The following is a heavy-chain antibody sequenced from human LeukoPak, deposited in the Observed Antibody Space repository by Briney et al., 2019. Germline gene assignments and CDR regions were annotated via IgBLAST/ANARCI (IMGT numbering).Heavy chain of an antibody. CDR2: INTGNGNT. J-gene: IGHJ5*02. Sequence: ASVKVSCKASGYTFTTYVMHWVRQAPRQRLEWMGCINTGNGNTKYSQEFQGRVTITRDTSASTAYMELSSLRSDDTAVYYCARFSIAWFDPWGQGTLVTVSS. V-gene: IGHV1-3*04. D-gene: IGHD6-13*01. CDR3: ARFSIAWFDP. CDR1: GYTFTTYV.